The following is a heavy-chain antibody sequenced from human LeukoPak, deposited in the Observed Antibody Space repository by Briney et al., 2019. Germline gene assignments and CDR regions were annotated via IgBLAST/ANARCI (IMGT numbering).Heavy chain of an antibody. J-gene: IGHJ6*02. CDR2: ISGSGGST. Sequence: PGGSLRLSCTASGFTFSSYAMSWVRQAPGKGLEWVSAISGSGGSTYYADSVKGRFTISRDNSKNTLYLQMNSLRAEDTAVYYCAKSVYSRARGYYYGMDVWGQGTTVTVSS. D-gene: IGHD4-11*01. V-gene: IGHV3-23*01. CDR1: GFTFSSYA. CDR3: AKSVYSRARGYYYGMDV.